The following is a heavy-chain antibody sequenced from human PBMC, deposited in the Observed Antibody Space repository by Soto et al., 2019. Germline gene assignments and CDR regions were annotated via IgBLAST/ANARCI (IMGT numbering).Heavy chain of an antibody. CDR2: ISYDGSNK. V-gene: IGHV3-30*18. CDR1: GFTFSSYG. CDR3: AKERIRAAYFDY. Sequence: GGSLRLSCAASGFTFSSYGMHWVRQAPGKGLEWVAVISYDGSNKYYADSVKGRFTISRDNSKNTLYLQMNSLRAEDTAVYYCAKERIRAAYFDYWGQGTLVTVSS. J-gene: IGHJ4*02. D-gene: IGHD2-15*01.